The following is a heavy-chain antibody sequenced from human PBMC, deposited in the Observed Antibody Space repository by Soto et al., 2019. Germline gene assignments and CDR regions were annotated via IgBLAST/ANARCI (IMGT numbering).Heavy chain of an antibody. Sequence: PGGSLRLSCAASGFTFASYAMAWVRQAPGKGVEWVSGIDASGSRTYYADSVKGRFTTSRDNSRNTLFLQMDNLRAEDTAVYYCARDQTIFGVVIFYGMDVWGQGTTVTVSS. CDR3: ARDQTIFGVVIFYGMDV. D-gene: IGHD3-3*01. J-gene: IGHJ6*02. CDR2: IDASGSRT. V-gene: IGHV3-23*01. CDR1: GFTFASYA.